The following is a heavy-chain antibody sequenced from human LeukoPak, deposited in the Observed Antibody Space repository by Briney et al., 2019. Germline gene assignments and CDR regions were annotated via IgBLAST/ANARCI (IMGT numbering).Heavy chain of an antibody. Sequence: ASVKVPCKASGYTFNNYNMQWLRQAPGQGLEWMGWINPNSGGTNYAQKFQGRVTMIRDTSISTAYMELSSLRSDDTAVYYCARDGHFDNWGQGTLVTVSS. CDR3: ARDGHFDN. CDR2: INPNSGGT. V-gene: IGHV1-2*02. J-gene: IGHJ4*02. CDR1: GYTFNNYN.